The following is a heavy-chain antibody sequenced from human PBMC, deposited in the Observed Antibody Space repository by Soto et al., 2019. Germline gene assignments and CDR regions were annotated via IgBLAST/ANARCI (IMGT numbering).Heavy chain of an antibody. Sequence: ASVKVSCKASGYTFTSYDINWVRQATGQGLEWMGWMNPNSGNTGYAQKFQGRVTMTRNTSISTAYMELSSLRSEDTAVYYCARRPCSTSCYTAYSSSWYDWFGPWGQGTLVTVSS. V-gene: IGHV1-8*01. J-gene: IGHJ5*02. CDR2: MNPNSGNT. CDR3: ARRPCSTSCYTAYSSSWYDWFGP. CDR1: GYTFTSYD. D-gene: IGHD2-2*02.